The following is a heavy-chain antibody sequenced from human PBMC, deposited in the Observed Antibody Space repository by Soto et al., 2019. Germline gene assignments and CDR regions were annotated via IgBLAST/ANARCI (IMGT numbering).Heavy chain of an antibody. J-gene: IGHJ6*02. CDR3: ARDSWGLAVPDYHYYAMDV. CDR2: ISVYSGST. V-gene: IGHV1-18*04. CDR1: GYTFTSYG. Sequence: QVQLVQSGAEVKKPGASVRVSCEASGYTFTSYGISWVRQAPGQGLEWMGGISVYSGSTNYAQKLQGRVTMTTDRSTREVYMELRSLRSDDTAVYYCARDSWGLAVPDYHYYAMDVWGQGTTVTVS. D-gene: IGHD6-19*01.